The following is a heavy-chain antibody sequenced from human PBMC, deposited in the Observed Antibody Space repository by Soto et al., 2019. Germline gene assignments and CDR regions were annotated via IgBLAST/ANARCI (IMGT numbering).Heavy chain of an antibody. J-gene: IGHJ4*02. Sequence: SLKISCQGSGYTFTRYWISWVRQMPGKGLEWLGWTEPSDSYTVYNPSFQGHVAISADKSISTAYLQWSSLKASDTAIYYCARHGPHDSPGYYYFDYWGQGALVTVSS. CDR1: GYTFTRYW. CDR3: ARHGPHDSPGYYYFDY. D-gene: IGHD3-22*01. V-gene: IGHV5-10-1*01. CDR2: TEPSDSYT.